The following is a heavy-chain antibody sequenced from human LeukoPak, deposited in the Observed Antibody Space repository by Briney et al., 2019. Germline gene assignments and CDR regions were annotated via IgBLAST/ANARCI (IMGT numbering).Heavy chain of an antibody. D-gene: IGHD3-22*01. J-gene: IGHJ4*02. CDR2: ISGEGDTT. Sequence: PGGSLRLSCAASGFTFSNYGMTWVRQAPGRGLEWVSGISGEGDTTYYADSVKGRFTISRDISRNTLSLQMNSLSAEDTAVYYCAKANGYYDCWGQGTLVAVSS. CDR1: GFTFSNYG. CDR3: AKANGYYDC. V-gene: IGHV3-23*01.